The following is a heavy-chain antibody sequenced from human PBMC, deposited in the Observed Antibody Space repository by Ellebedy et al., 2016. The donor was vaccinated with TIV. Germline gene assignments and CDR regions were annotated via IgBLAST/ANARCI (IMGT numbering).Heavy chain of an antibody. CDR2: INTDGRTI. V-gene: IGHV3-74*01. J-gene: IGHJ4*02. D-gene: IGHD1-26*01. CDR3: ARAGSYRFDY. CDR1: GFTFSSYW. Sequence: GESLKISCAASGFTFSSYWMHWVRQAPGKGLVWVSRINTDGRTIDYADSVKGRFTISRDNAKNTLYLQMNRLRLEDTGVYFCARAGSYRFDYWGQGSLVTVSS.